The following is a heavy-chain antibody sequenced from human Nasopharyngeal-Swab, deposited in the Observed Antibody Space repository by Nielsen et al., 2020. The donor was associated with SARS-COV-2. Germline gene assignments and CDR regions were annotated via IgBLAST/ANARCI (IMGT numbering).Heavy chain of an antibody. V-gene: IGHV3-23*01. J-gene: IGHJ4*02. D-gene: IGHD2/OR15-2a*01. CDR1: GYSFRTYG. CDR3: AKDLRGPYFF. CDR2: ISGSGDISGSGGST. Sequence: GGSLRLSCVASGYSFRTYGMSWVRQAPGKGLEWVAAISGSGDISGSGGSTYYADSVKGRFTISRDNSKNTLSLQMNSLRAEDTALYYCAKDLRGPYFFWGQGTLVTVSS.